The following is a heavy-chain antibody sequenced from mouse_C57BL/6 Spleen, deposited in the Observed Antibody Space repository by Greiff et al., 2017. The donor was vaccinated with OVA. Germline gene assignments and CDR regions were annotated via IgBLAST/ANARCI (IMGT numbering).Heavy chain of an antibody. D-gene: IGHD6-1*01. CDR3: ARRAKLAGATDFDY. CDR2: IGSGSSTI. J-gene: IGHJ2*01. Sequence: EVKLQQSGAGLVKPGASLKLSCAASGFTFSDYGMHWVSQGPEKGLEWVAYIGSGSSTIDYAETVKGRFTIATDNANNTLSLQITRLRSEDTAMYYCARRAKLAGATDFDYWGQGTTLTVSS. CDR1: GFTFSDYG. V-gene: IGHV5-17*01.